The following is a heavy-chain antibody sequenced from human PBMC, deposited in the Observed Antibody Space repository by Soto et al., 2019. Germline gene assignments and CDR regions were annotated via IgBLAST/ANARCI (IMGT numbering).Heavy chain of an antibody. D-gene: IGHD6-13*01. CDR2: IYTSGST. CDR1: GGSISSYY. Sequence: SETLSLTCTVSGGSISSYYWSWIRQPAGKGLEWIGRIYTSGSTNYNPSHKSRVTMSVDTSKNQFSLKLSSVTAADTAVYYCARDRSSSWSRYYYYGMDVWGQGTTVTVSS. V-gene: IGHV4-4*07. J-gene: IGHJ6*02. CDR3: ARDRSSSWSRYYYYGMDV.